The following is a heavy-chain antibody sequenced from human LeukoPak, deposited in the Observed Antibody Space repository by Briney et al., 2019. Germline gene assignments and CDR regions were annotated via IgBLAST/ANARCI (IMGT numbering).Heavy chain of an antibody. CDR3: ARIAPTHDY. Sequence: SETLSLTCAVYGGSFSGYYRSWIRQPPGKGLEWIGEINHSGSTNYNPSLKSRVTISVDTSKNQFSLKLSSVTAADTAVYYCARIAPTHDYWGQGTLVTVSS. CDR1: GGSFSGYY. D-gene: IGHD6-13*01. CDR2: INHSGST. V-gene: IGHV4-34*01. J-gene: IGHJ4*02.